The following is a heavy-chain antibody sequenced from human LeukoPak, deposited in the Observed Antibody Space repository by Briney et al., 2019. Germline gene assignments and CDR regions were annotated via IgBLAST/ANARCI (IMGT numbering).Heavy chain of an antibody. CDR1: GLTFSSYS. CDR2: ISSSSSYI. CDR3: ARVDIVVVPATDYYYYYGMDV. V-gene: IGHV3-21*01. J-gene: IGHJ6*02. D-gene: IGHD2-2*01. Sequence: GGSLRLSCAVSGLTFSSYSMNWVRQAPGKGLEWVSSISSSSSYIYYADSVKGRFTISRDNAKNSLYLQMNSLRAEDTAVYYCARVDIVVVPATDYYYYYGMDVWGQGTTVTVSS.